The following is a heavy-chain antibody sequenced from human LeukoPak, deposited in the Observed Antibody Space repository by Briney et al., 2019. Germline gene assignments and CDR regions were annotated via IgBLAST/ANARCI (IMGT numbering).Heavy chain of an antibody. CDR2: ISYDGSNK. V-gene: IGHV3-30*03. CDR1: GFTFSSYG. J-gene: IGHJ4*02. D-gene: IGHD1-26*01. Sequence: GGSLRLSCAASGFTFSSYGMHWVRQAPGKGLEWVAVISYDGSNKYYADSVKGRFTISRDNSKNTLYLQMNSLRAEDTAVYYCARTPGIVGATDEDYWGQGTLVTVSS. CDR3: ARTPGIVGATDEDY.